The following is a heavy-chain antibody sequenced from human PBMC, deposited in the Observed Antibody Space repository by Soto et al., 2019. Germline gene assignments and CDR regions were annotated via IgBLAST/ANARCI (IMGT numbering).Heavy chain of an antibody. CDR2: ISAYNGDT. J-gene: IGHJ5*02. Sequence: QVQLVQSGAEVKKPGASVKVSCKASGYTFTNYGISWVRQAPGQGLEWMGWISAYNGDTNYAQKVQGRVTMTTDTSASTAYVELRSLRSDDTAMYYCARDSLGTETTAWLDPWGQGTLVTVSS. CDR3: ARDSLGTETTAWLDP. V-gene: IGHV1-18*04. CDR1: GYTFTNYG. D-gene: IGHD1-1*01.